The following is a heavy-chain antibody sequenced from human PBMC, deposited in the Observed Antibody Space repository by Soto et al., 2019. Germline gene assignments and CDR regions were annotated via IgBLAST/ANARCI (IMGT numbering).Heavy chain of an antibody. D-gene: IGHD3-22*01. CDR3: ARDYYDSSGWGDYGMDV. CDR2: IYWNDDK. Sequence: QITLKESGPTLVKPTQTLTLTCTFSGFSLSTSGVGVGWIRQPPGKALEWLALIYWNDDKRHSPSLKSRLTLTKDTSKNRVILTITNMDPVDTATYYCARDYYDSSGWGDYGMDVWGQGTTVTVSS. J-gene: IGHJ6*02. CDR1: GFSLSTSGVG. V-gene: IGHV2-5*01.